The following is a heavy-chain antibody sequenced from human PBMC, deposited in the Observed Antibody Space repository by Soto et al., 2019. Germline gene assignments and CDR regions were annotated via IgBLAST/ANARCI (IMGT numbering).Heavy chain of an antibody. CDR3: ARHPYYDFWSGYPSIRPTYYYYYMDV. CDR1: GGSISSYY. J-gene: IGHJ6*03. V-gene: IGHV4-59*08. CDR2: IYYSGST. Sequence: SEILSLTCTVSGGSISSYYWSWIRQPPGKGLEWIGYIYYSGSTNYSPSLKSRVTISVDTSKNQFSLKLSSVTAADTAVYYCARHPYYDFWSGYPSIRPTYYYYYMDVWGKGTTVTVSS. D-gene: IGHD3-3*01.